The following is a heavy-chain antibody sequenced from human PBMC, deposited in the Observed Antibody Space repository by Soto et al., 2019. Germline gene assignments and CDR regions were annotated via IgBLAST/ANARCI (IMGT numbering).Heavy chain of an antibody. J-gene: IGHJ4*02. CDR1: GFTFSSYW. CDR3: AAHGPTYDSSGYDDY. V-gene: IGHV3-74*01. CDR2: INSDGSST. D-gene: IGHD3-22*01. Sequence: GGSLRLSCAASGFTFSSYWMHWVRQAPGKGLVWVSRINSDGSSTSYADSVKGRFTISRDNAKNTLYLQMNSLRAEDTAVYYCAAHGPTYDSSGYDDYWRQGTLVTVSS.